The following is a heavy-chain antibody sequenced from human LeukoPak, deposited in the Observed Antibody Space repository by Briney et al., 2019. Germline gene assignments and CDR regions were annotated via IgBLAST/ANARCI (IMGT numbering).Heavy chain of an antibody. CDR3: ARDRVGGRITMVRGATVY. CDR2: INPNSGGT. Sequence: ASVKVSCKASGYTLTGYYMHWVRQAPGQGLEWMGWINPNSGGTNYAQKFQGRVTMTRDTSISTAYMELSRLRSDDTAVYYCARDRVGGRITMVRGATVYWGQGTLVTVSS. CDR1: GYTLTGYY. D-gene: IGHD3-10*01. J-gene: IGHJ4*02. V-gene: IGHV1-2*02.